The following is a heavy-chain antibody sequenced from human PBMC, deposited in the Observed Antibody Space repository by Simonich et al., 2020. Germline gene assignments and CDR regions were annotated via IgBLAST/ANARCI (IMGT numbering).Heavy chain of an antibody. J-gene: IGHJ6*02. V-gene: IGHV3-21*01. CDR2: ISSSISYI. CDR1: GFTFSSYS. Sequence: ELQLVESWGGLVKPGVSLRLSCAASGFTFSSYSLNWVRQAPGKRLEWVTSISSSISYIYYADSVKGRFTISRDNAKNSLYLQMNSLRAEDTAVYYWARWIAVAGTGAYGMDVWGQGTTVTVSS. CDR3: ARWIAVAGTGAYGMDV. D-gene: IGHD6-19*01.